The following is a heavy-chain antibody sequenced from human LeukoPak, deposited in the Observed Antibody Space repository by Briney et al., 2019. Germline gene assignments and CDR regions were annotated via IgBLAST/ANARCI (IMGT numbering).Heavy chain of an antibody. D-gene: IGHD2-2*01. Sequence: PGGSLRLSCAASGFTFIKYVMIWVRPPPGKGLEWVSAVSGNGDTTYYADSANGRFSVSRVTSKNRLYLQMSSLRAEDTAVYYCAKDTGSTVAFDLWGQGAMVTVSS. CDR3: AKDTGSTVAFDL. CDR1: GFTFIKYV. CDR2: VSGNGDTT. V-gene: IGHV3-23*01. J-gene: IGHJ3*01.